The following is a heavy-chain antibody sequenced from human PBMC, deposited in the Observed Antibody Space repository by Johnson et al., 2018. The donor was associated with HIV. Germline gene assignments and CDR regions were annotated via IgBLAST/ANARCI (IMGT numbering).Heavy chain of an antibody. Sequence: QVLLVESGGGVVQPGGSLSLSCAASGFTFSKYGVHWVRQAPGKGLEWVAVISYDGRNKYYADAVKGRFTISRDNSKNTLYLQMNSLRAEDTAVYYCARAERSSSGVDAFDIWGQGTMVTVSS. V-gene: IGHV3-30*19. CDR2: ISYDGRNK. CDR1: GFTFSKYG. D-gene: IGHD6-6*01. CDR3: ARAERSSSGVDAFDI. J-gene: IGHJ3*02.